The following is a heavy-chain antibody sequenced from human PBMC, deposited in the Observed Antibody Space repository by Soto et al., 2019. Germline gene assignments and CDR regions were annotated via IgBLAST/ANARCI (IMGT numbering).Heavy chain of an antibody. CDR2: ISSSSSTI. D-gene: IGHD2-2*01. Sequence: GGSLRLSCAASGFTFRSYNMNWVRQAPGKGLEWVSYISSSSSTIYYADSVKGRFTISRDNAKNSLYLQMNSLRAEDTAVYYCARDIVVVPAALDVWGQGTTVTVSS. J-gene: IGHJ6*02. V-gene: IGHV3-48*01. CDR1: GFTFRSYN. CDR3: ARDIVVVPAALDV.